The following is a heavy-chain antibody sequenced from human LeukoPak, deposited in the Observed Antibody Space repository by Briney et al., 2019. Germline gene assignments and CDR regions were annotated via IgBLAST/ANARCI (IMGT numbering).Heavy chain of an antibody. Sequence: GGSLRLSCAASGFTFSSYAMSWVRQTPGKGLEWVSAISGSGGSTYYADSVEGRFTISRDNSKNTLFLQMNSLRAEDTAFYYCASSLLTRGRGPSDYWGQGTLVTVSS. CDR2: ISGSGGST. CDR3: ASSLLTRGRGPSDY. J-gene: IGHJ4*02. V-gene: IGHV3-23*01. CDR1: GFTFSSYA. D-gene: IGHD3-16*01.